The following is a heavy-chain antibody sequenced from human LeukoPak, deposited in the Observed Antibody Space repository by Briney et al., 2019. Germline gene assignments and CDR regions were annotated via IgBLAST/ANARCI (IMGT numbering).Heavy chain of an antibody. CDR1: GFTFSSYD. CDR2: IRYDGSSK. V-gene: IGHV3-30*02. CDR3: ARDSNPYYFDY. Sequence: PGGSLRLSCAAFGFTFSSYDMHWVRQAPGTGLEWVAFIRYDGSSKSYADSMKGRLTISRDNPKDTLYLQMNSLRAEDTAVYYCARDSNPYYFDYWGQGTLVTVSS. D-gene: IGHD2-8*01. J-gene: IGHJ4*02.